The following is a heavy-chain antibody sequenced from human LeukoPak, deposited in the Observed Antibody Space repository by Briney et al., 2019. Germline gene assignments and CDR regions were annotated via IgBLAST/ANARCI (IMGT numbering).Heavy chain of an antibody. J-gene: IGHJ6*02. CDR1: GFTFIADA. CDR3: ARDLNYYVAKDV. V-gene: IGHV3-23*01. CDR2: IGSDNKP. D-gene: IGHD3-10*02. Sequence: GGSLRLSCDASGFTFIADALTSVRQAPGKGLEWVSSIGSDNKPHYSESVKGRFAISRDNSKSMLFLQLNSLRAEDTALYYCARDLNYYVAKDVWGQGTTVTVSS.